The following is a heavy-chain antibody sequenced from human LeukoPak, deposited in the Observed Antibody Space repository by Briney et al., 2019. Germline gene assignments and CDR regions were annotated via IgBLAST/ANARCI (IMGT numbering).Heavy chain of an antibody. CDR1: GSSISSGGYY. CDR2: VYYSGST. D-gene: IGHD2-2*01. Sequence: PSDTLSLTCTVSGSSISSGGYYWSWIRQHPGKGLEWIGYVYYSGSTYYNPSLKSRVTISVDTSKNQFSLKLSSVTAADTAVYYCARALKGQIVVVRVGWFDPWGQGTLVTVSS. J-gene: IGHJ5*02. V-gene: IGHV4-31*03. CDR3: ARALKGQIVVVRVGWFDP.